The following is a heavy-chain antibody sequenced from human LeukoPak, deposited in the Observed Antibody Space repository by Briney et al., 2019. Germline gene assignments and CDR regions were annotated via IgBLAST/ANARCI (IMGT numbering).Heavy chain of an antibody. J-gene: IGHJ4*02. CDR2: IYPGDSDT. V-gene: IGHV5-51*01. D-gene: IGHD4-17*01. Sequence: GESLKISCKGSGYSFTTYWIGWVRQMPGKGLEWMGIIYPGDSDTRYSPSFQGQVTISADKSISTAYLQWSSLKASDTAMYYCARGQEDYGDLPYFDYWGQGTLVTVSS. CDR1: GYSFTTYW. CDR3: ARGQEDYGDLPYFDY.